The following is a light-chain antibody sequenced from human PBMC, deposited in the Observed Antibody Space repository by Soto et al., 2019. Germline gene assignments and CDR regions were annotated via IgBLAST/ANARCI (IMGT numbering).Light chain of an antibody. CDR2: DVS. V-gene: IGLV2-14*03. J-gene: IGLJ3*02. CDR3: SSYRSSFNLV. CDR1: TSDVGVYNS. Sequence: QSALTQPASGSGPPGPSITISCPGSTSDVGVYNSVSWYQQHPGKAPQLMIYDVSNRPSGVSNRFSGSKSVNTAYLTISGLQAEDVADYYCSSYRSSFNLVFGGGTKVTVL.